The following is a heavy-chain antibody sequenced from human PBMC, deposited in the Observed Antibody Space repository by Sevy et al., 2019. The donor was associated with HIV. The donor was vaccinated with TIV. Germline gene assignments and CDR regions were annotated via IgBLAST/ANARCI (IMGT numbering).Heavy chain of an antibody. V-gene: IGHV5-51*01. CDR3: ARVAGRITIFGVVTGGYHDAFDI. CDR2: IYPGDSDT. J-gene: IGHJ3*02. Sequence: GESLKISCKGSGYSFTSYWIGWVRQMPGKGLEWMGIIYPGDSDTRYSPSFQGQVTISADKSISTAYLQWSGLKASDTAMYYCARVAGRITIFGVVTGGYHDAFDIWGQGTMVTVSS. CDR1: GYSFTSYW. D-gene: IGHD3-3*01.